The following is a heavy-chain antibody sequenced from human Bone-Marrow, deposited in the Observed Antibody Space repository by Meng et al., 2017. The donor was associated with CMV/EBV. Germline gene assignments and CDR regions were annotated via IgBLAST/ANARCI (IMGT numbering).Heavy chain of an antibody. CDR2: ISSSSSYI. Sequence: GGSLRLSCAASGFTFSSYSMNWVRQAPGKGLEWVSSISSSSSYIYYADSVKGRFTISRDNSKNTLYLQMNSLRAEDTAVYYCARGFITIFGVVNYWGQGTLVTVSS. V-gene: IGHV3-21*01. CDR1: GFTFSSYS. J-gene: IGHJ4*02. CDR3: ARGFITIFGVVNY. D-gene: IGHD3-3*01.